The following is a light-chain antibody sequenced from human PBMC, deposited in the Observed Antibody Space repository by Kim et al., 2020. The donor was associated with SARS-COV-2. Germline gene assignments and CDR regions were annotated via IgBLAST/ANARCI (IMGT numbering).Light chain of an antibody. J-gene: IGLJ1*01. CDR1: GSDFGGYNY. CDR3: CSFAGTSYV. CDR2: DVT. Sequence: PGQSVPISCTATGSDFGGYNYVSWYQHHPGKAPKLMIYDVTERPSGVPDRFSGSKSGNAASLTISGLQAEDEADYYCCSFAGTSYVFGTGTQLTVL. V-gene: IGLV2-11*01.